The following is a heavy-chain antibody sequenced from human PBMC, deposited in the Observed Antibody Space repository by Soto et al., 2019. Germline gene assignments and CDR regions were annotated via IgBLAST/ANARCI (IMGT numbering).Heavy chain of an antibody. D-gene: IGHD4-17*01. CDR2: INPNSGGT. Sequence: QVQLVQSGAEVKKRGASVKVSCKASGYIFTGYYMHWVRQAPGQGLEWMGWINPNSGGTNSAQKFQGRVTMTRDTSISTAYMELSRLRSDDTAVYYCARVAGDYGYGMDVWGQGTTVTVSS. CDR1: GYIFTGYY. J-gene: IGHJ6*02. V-gene: IGHV1-2*02. CDR3: ARVAGDYGYGMDV.